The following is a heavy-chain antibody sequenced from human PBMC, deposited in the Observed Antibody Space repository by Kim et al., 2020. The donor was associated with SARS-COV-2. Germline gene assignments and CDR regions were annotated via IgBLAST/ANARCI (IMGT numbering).Heavy chain of an antibody. D-gene: IGHD6-25*01. Sequence: GNTGYARKFQGRVTMTRNTSISTAYMELSSLRSEDTAVYYCARRTTAVDYWGQGTLVTVSS. CDR3: ARRTTAVDY. V-gene: IGHV1-8*01. CDR2: GNT. J-gene: IGHJ4*02.